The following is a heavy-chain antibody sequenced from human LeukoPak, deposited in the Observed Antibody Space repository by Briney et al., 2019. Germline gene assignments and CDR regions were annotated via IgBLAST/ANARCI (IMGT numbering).Heavy chain of an antibody. J-gene: IGHJ4*02. CDR2: INSGGSNT. CDR3: ARGGSGSGWSPY. V-gene: IGHV3-74*01. CDR1: GFSFSDYW. D-gene: IGHD6-19*01. Sequence: PGGSLRLSCAASGFSFSDYWMHWVRQAPGKGLVWVSRINSGGSNTNYADSVKGRFSISRDNAKSTLYLQMNSLRAEDTAVYYCARGGSGSGWSPYWGQGTLVTVSS.